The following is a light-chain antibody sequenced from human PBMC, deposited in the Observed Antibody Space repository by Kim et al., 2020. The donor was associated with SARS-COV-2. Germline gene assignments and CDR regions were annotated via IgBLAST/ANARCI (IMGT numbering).Light chain of an antibody. CDR2: SNG. Sequence: QTVPVACIGSSSNIGAGYDVHWYQHLPTTAPKLLMYSNGNRPSGVPDRFSGSKSGTSASLAITGLQAEDEADYYCQSYDSSLSGYVFGSGTKVTVL. V-gene: IGLV1-40*01. CDR3: QSYDSSLSGYV. J-gene: IGLJ1*01. CDR1: SSNIGAGYD.